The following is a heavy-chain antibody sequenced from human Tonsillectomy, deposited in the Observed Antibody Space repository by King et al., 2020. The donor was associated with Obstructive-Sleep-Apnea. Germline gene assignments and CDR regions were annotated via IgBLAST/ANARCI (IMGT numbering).Heavy chain of an antibody. Sequence: VQLVESGGGLVKPGGSLRLSCAASGFTFSSYSMNWVRQAPGTGLEWFSSISSSSSYIYYADSVKGRFTISRDNAKNSLYLQMKSLRAEDTAVYYCARDLRYSGSYYYYYGMDVWGQGTTVTVSS. D-gene: IGHD1-26*01. CDR1: GFTFSSYS. V-gene: IGHV3-21*03. J-gene: IGHJ6*02. CDR3: ARDLRYSGSYYYYYGMDV. CDR2: ISSSSSYI.